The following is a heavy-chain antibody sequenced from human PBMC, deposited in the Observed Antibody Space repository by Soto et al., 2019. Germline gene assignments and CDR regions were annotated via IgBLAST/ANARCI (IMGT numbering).Heavy chain of an antibody. CDR1: GGTFSNSP. Sequence: QVQLVQSGAEVKKPGSSVKVSCKSSGGTFSNSPISWVRQAPGQGLEWMGGVIPLFRTANYAQKFQGRVTITADXFTXTXVMELSSLRSGDTAVYYCARSRFVVGVTEDYYGMDVWGQGTTVTVAS. J-gene: IGHJ6*02. D-gene: IGHD2-15*01. CDR3: ARSRFVVGVTEDYYGMDV. CDR2: VIPLFRTA. V-gene: IGHV1-69*12.